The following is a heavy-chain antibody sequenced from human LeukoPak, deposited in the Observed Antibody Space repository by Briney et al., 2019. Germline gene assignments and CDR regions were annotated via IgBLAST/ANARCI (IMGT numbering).Heavy chain of an antibody. Sequence: PSETLSLTCTVSGGSISSGGYYWSWIRQHPGKGLEWIGHIYYSGSTYYNPSLKSRVTISVDTSKNQFSLKLSSVTAADTAVYYCASSSWAGAFDIWGKGTMVTVSS. J-gene: IGHJ3*02. CDR3: ASSSWAGAFDI. V-gene: IGHV4-31*03. CDR1: GGSISSGGYY. D-gene: IGHD6-13*01. CDR2: IYYSGST.